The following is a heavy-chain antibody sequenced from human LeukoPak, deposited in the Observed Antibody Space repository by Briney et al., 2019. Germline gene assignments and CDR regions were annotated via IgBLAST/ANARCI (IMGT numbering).Heavy chain of an antibody. CDR3: ASGGHYGLGRPYGMDV. Sequence: GGSLRLSCAASGFTFSNYWLTWVRQAPGQGLEWVANIKQDGSEKHYVDSVKGRFTISRDNAKNSLYLQMNSLRAEDTAVYCASGGHYGLGRPYGMDVWGQGATVTVSS. CDR2: IKQDGSEK. J-gene: IGHJ6*02. V-gene: IGHV3-7*03. CDR1: GFTFSNYW. D-gene: IGHD3-10*01.